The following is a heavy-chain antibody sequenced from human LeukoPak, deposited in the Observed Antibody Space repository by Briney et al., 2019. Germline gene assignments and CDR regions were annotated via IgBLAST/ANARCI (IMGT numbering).Heavy chain of an antibody. V-gene: IGHV4-34*01. CDR2: INHSGST. J-gene: IGHJ6*02. Sequence: SETLSLTCAVYGGSFSGYYWSWIRQPPGKGLEWIGEINHSGSTNYNPPLKSRVTISVDTSKNQFSLKLSSVTAADTAVYYCASSGYSSGWYSHDYYYGMDVWGQGTTVTVSS. D-gene: IGHD6-19*01. CDR1: GGSFSGYY. CDR3: ASSGYSSGWYSHDYYYGMDV.